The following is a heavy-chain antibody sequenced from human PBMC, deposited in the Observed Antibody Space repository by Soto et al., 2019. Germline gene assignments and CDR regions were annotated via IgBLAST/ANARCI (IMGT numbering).Heavy chain of an antibody. D-gene: IGHD3-16*01. V-gene: IGHV5-10-1*01. CDR2: IDPSDSHT. J-gene: IGHJ6*02. CDR1: GYGFATYW. CDR3: ARHTMESSYDYVSGSYNQAAPYGLDL. Sequence: GESLKIYCEGSGYGFATYWISWVRQLPGSGLEWMGKIDPSDSHTNHSPSFEGHVTISADKSISTAFLQWSSLKASDTAIYFCARHTMESSYDYVSGSYNQAAPYGLDLWGQGTTVTVSS.